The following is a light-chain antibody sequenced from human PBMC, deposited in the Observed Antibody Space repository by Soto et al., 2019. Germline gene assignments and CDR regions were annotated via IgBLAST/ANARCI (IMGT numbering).Light chain of an antibody. CDR3: SSYTNSNTRV. CDR1: NSDVGDYNY. Sequence: QSFLTQPASVSGSPGRSITISCTGTNSDVGDYNYVSWYQQHPGEAPKLIIYEVSNRPSGISDRFSASKSGNTASLTISGLQAEDEADYYCSSYTNSNTRVFGTGTKVTVL. CDR2: EVS. V-gene: IGLV2-14*01. J-gene: IGLJ1*01.